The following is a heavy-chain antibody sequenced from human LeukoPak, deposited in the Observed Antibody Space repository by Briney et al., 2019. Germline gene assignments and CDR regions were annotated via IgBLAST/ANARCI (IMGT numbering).Heavy chain of an antibody. CDR2: INHSGST. V-gene: IGHV4-34*01. Sequence: SETLSLTCAVYGVSFSGYYWSWIRQPPGKGLEWIGEINHSGSTNYNPSLKSRVTISVDTSKNQFSLKLSSVTAADTAVYYCAIRALKAFDIWGQGTMVTVSS. CDR1: GVSFSGYY. J-gene: IGHJ3*02. CDR3: AIRALKAFDI.